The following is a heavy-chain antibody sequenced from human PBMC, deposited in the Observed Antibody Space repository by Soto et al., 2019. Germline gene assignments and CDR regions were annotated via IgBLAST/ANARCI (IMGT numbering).Heavy chain of an antibody. J-gene: IGHJ5*02. CDR3: TWENYYDSSGYPPA. V-gene: IGHV1-69*13. Sequence: RASVKVSCKASGGTFSSYAISWVRQAPGQGLEWMGGIIPIFGTANYAQKFQGRVTITADESTSTAYMELSSLRSEDTAVYYCTWENYYDSSGYPPAWGQGTLDTVSS. D-gene: IGHD3-22*01. CDR2: IIPIFGTA. CDR1: GGTFSSYA.